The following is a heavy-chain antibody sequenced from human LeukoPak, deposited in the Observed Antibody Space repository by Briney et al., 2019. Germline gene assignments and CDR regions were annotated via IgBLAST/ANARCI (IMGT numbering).Heavy chain of an antibody. J-gene: IGHJ6*03. D-gene: IGHD3-3*01. CDR1: GFSFSSFD. Sequence: GTQRLSCAASGFSFSSFDMSWVHQAPGKGLEWVSAISGSGGSTYYADSVKGRFTISRDNSKNTLYLQMNSLRAEDTAVYYCAKAKSGIYYYMDVWGKGTTVTVSS. V-gene: IGHV3-23*01. CDR3: AKAKSGIYYYMDV. CDR2: ISGSGGST.